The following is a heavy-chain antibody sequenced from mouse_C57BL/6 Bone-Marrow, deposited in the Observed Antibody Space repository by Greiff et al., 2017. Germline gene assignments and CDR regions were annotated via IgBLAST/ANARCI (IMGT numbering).Heavy chain of an antibody. CDR2: IYPRSGNT. J-gene: IGHJ1*03. V-gene: IGHV1-81*01. CDR1: GYTFTSYG. Sequence: VHLVESGAELARPGASVKLSCKASGYTFTSYGISWVKQRTGQGLEWIGEIYPRSGNTYYNEKFKGKATLTADKSSSTAYMELRSLTSEDSAVYFCARGSNYWYFDVWGTGTTVTVSS. D-gene: IGHD1-1*01. CDR3: ARGSNYWYFDV.